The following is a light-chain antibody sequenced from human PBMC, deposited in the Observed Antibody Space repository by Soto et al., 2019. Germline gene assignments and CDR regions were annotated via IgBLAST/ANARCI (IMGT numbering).Light chain of an antibody. CDR3: QQYGTSSWT. CDR2: GTS. V-gene: IGKV3-20*01. Sequence: ENVLTQSPGTLSLSPGERATLSCRASQSVSSSYLAWYQQKPGQAPRLLIYGTSSRAIAIPDRFSGRGSGRDFSLTISRLEPEDDAVYYCQQYGTSSWTCGLVTMVYIK. CDR1: QSVSSSY. J-gene: IGKJ1*01.